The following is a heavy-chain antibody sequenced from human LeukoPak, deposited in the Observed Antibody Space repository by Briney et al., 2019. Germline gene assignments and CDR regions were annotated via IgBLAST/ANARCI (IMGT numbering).Heavy chain of an antibody. V-gene: IGHV1-18*01. J-gene: IGHJ4*02. CDR2: ISTYNANT. CDR1: GYTFTSYG. D-gene: IGHD4-17*01. Sequence: ASVKVSCKASGYTFTSYGISWVRRAPGQGLEWMGWISTYNANTNYAQKLQGRVTMTTDTSTSTAYMELRSLRSDDTAVYYCVRDEDYGIYVNFDFWGQGTLVTVSS. CDR3: VRDEDYGIYVNFDF.